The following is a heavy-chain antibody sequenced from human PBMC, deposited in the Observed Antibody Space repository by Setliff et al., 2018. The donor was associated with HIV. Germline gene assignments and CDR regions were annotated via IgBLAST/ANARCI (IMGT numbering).Heavy chain of an antibody. CDR2: ISSSSSYI. D-gene: IGHD3-22*01. J-gene: IGHJ4*02. CDR1: GFTFSSYS. Sequence: GGSLRLSCAASGFTFSSYSMNWVRQAPGKGLEWVSSISSSSSYIYYADSVKGRFTISRDNAKNTLFLQMNSLRAEDTAVYYCARFDDSNGFDYWGQGTLVTVSS. V-gene: IGHV3-21*03. CDR3: ARFDDSNGFDY.